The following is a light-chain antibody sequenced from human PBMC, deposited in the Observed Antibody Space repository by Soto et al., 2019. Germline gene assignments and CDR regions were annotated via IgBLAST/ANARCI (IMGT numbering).Light chain of an antibody. V-gene: IGKV1-5*03. CDR2: KVS. CDR3: QQYNSSPWT. Sequence: DIQMTQSPSTLFASVGDTVTITCRASQSISAWLAWYQQRPGKAPKLLIYKVSDLERGVPSRFSGSGSGTEFTLTISSLQPEDFATYYCQQYNSSPWTFGQGTKVDIK. CDR1: QSISAW. J-gene: IGKJ1*01.